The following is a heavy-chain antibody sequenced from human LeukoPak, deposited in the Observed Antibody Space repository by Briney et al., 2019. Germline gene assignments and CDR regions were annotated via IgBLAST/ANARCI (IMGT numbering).Heavy chain of an antibody. CDR1: VGSISSYY. J-gene: IGHJ3*02. CDR3: ARVVNDGSGSYGAFDI. CDR2: IYTSGST. D-gene: IGHD3-10*01. V-gene: IGHV4-4*07. Sequence: SETLSLTCTVSVGSISSYYWSWIRQPAGKGLEWIGRIYTSGSTNYNPSLKSRVTMSVDTSKNQFSLKLSSVTAADTAVYYCARVVNDGSGSYGAFDIWGQGTMVTVSS.